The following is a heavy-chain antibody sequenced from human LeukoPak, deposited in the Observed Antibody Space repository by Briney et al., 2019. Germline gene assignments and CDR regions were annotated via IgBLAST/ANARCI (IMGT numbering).Heavy chain of an antibody. Sequence: PGGSLRLSCAASGFTFSSYSMNWVRQAPGKGLEWVSSISSSSSYIYYADSVKGRFTISRDNAKNSLYLQMNSLRAEDTAVYYCAKLIQLWHIDYWGQGTLVTVSS. CDR3: AKLIQLWHIDY. J-gene: IGHJ4*02. V-gene: IGHV3-21*01. CDR1: GFTFSSYS. D-gene: IGHD5-18*01. CDR2: ISSSSSYI.